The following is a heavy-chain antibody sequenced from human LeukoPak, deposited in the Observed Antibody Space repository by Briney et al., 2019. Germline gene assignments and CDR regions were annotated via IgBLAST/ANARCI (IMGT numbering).Heavy chain of an antibody. D-gene: IGHD1-20*01. Sequence: SETLSLTCAVSGYSISSGYYWGWIRQPPGKGLEWIGSIYHSGSTYYNPSLKSRVTISVDTSKNQFSLKLSSVTAADTAVYYCVRRDVNWNDEEYNWFDPWGQGTLVTVSS. CDR1: GYSISSGYY. CDR2: IYHSGST. J-gene: IGHJ5*02. CDR3: VRRDVNWNDEEYNWFDP. V-gene: IGHV4-38-2*01.